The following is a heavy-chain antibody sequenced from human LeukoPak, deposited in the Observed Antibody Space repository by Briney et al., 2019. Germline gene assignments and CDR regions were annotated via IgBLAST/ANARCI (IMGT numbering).Heavy chain of an antibody. CDR1: GFTFSSYA. V-gene: IGHV3-23*01. CDR2: ISGSGGST. J-gene: IGHJ4*02. D-gene: IGHD2-2*01. CDR3: AKGGGYCSSTSCYRAFDY. Sequence: GGSLRLSCAASGFTFSSYAMSWVRQAPGEGLEWVSDISGSGGSTDYADSVKGRFTISRDNSKNTLYLQMNSLRAEDTAVYYCAKGGGYCSSTSCYRAFDYWGQGTLVTVSS.